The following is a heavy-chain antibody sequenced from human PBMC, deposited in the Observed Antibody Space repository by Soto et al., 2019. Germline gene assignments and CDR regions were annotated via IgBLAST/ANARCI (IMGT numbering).Heavy chain of an antibody. CDR1: GYTFTSYY. CDR2: ISAYNGNT. D-gene: IGHD1-1*01. CDR3: ASGLERRYFVH. V-gene: IGHV1-18*01. Sequence: ASVKVSCKASGYTFTSYYISWVRQAPGQGLEWMGWISAYNGNTNYAQKLQGRVTMTTDTSTSTAYMELRSLRSDDTAVYHCASGLERRYFVHWGQGTLVTVSS. J-gene: IGHJ4*02.